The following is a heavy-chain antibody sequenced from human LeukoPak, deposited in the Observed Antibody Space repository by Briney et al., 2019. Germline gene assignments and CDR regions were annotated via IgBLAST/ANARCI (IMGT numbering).Heavy chain of an antibody. D-gene: IGHD1-26*01. J-gene: IGHJ5*02. V-gene: IGHV3-23*01. Sequence: GGSLRLSCAASGFTFSSYALSWVRHPQRKGMEWVSAISSSSSSTYYADSVKGRFTVFRDNSKNTVYLQMNSLRAEDTAEYYCAKDMGEDGSYFLDHWGQGTLVTVSS. CDR3: AKDMGEDGSYFLDH. CDR1: GFTFSSYA. CDR2: ISSSSSST.